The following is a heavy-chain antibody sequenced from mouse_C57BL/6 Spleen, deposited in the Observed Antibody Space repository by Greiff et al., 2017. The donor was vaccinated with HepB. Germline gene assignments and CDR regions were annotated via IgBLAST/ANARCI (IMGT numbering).Heavy chain of an antibody. V-gene: IGHV1-64*01. CDR1: GYTFTSYW. CDR2: IHPNSGST. D-gene: IGHD1-1*01. J-gene: IGHJ3*01. Sequence: QVQLQQPGAELVKPGASVKLSCKASGYTFTSYWMHWVKQRPGQGLEWIGMIHPNSGSTNYNEKFKSKATLTVDKSSSTAYMQLSSLTSEDSAVYYCARPSTVVPPWFAYWGQGTLVTVSA. CDR3: ARPSTVVPPWFAY.